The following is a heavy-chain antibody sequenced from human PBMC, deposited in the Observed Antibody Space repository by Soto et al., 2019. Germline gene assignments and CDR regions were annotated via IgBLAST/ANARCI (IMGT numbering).Heavy chain of an antibody. CDR2: ISVGGNLI. D-gene: IGHD6-13*01. V-gene: IGHV3-23*01. CDR1: GFIFSNHA. Sequence: EVQLLESGGGLVQPGGSLRLSCAASGFIFSNHAMSWVRQVPGKGLEWVSGISVGGNLIYYADSVRGRFTMSRDNSNNMLYLQMNSLRAEDTAVYFCAKRQGIGAAAKNFDFWGQGARVTVSS. J-gene: IGHJ4*02. CDR3: AKRQGIGAAAKNFDF.